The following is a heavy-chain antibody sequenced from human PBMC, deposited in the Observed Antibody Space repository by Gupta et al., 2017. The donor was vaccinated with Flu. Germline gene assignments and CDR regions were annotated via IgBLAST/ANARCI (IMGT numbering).Heavy chain of an antibody. CDR3: ASPLRDGSNYEPGDGFD. CDR2: ITISGATV. J-gene: IGHJ3*02. V-gene: IGHV3-11*01. Sequence: YGEASRFSFNNDYMSWIRQAPGKGLEWVSYITISGATVYYADSVNGRFTISIDNAKNSVYLQMNSLRVEDTAVYYCASPLRDGSNYEPGDGFD. CDR1: RFSFNNDY. D-gene: IGHD3-16*01.